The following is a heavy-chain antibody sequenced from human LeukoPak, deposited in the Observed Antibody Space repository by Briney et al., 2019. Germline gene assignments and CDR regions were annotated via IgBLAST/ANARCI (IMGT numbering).Heavy chain of an antibody. CDR3: AHRGAACTDYVDY. Sequence: SGPTLANPTHTLTLTCTFSGFSLSTRRAGVGWVRQPPGKALEWPTHNHWDNDRRSSPSLKSRDTISKDTSKNQVVLTMTYLYPVDTATYYCAHRGAACTDYVDYCGQGKLVTVSS. D-gene: IGHD6-13*01. CDR2: NHWDNDR. V-gene: IGHV2-5*02. J-gene: IGHJ4*02. CDR1: GFSLSTRRAG.